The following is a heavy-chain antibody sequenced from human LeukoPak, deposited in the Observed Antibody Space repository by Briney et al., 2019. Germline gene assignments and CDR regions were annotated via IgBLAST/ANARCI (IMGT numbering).Heavy chain of an antibody. CDR1: GFTFSSYG. D-gene: IGHD3-10*01. V-gene: IGHV3-74*01. Sequence: GGSLRLSCAASGFTFSSYGMHWVRQAPGKGLVWVSRMNTDGSDTSYADSVKGRFTISRDNAKNTLYLQMNSLRAEDTAVYYCARYYGSGTFAVDYWGQGALVTVSS. CDR3: ARYYGSGTFAVDY. CDR2: MNTDGSDT. J-gene: IGHJ4*02.